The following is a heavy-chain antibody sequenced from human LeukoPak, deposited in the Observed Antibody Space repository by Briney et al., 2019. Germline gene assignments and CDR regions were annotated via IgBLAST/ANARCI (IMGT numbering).Heavy chain of an antibody. V-gene: IGHV1-46*01. D-gene: IGHD3-10*01. CDR2: INPSGGST. Sequence: ASVKVSCKASGYTFTSYAMNWVRQAPGQGLEWMGIINPSGGSTSYAQKFQGRVTMTRDTSTSTVYMELSSLRSEDTAVYYCARDPRFGDIEDAFDIWGQGTMVTVSS. CDR1: GYTFTSYA. J-gene: IGHJ3*02. CDR3: ARDPRFGDIEDAFDI.